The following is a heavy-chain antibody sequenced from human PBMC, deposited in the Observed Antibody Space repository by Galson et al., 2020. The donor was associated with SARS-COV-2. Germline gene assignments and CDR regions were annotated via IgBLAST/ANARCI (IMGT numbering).Heavy chain of an antibody. CDR1: GFTFSSYS. CDR3: ARDGSGSSWLDYGMDV. D-gene: IGHD6-13*01. Sequence: GESLKISCAASGFTFSSYSMNWVRQAPGKGLEWVSYISSSSSTIYYADSVKGRFTISRDNAKNSLYLQMNSLRDEDTAVYYCARDGSGSSWLDYGMDVWGQGTTVTVSS. J-gene: IGHJ6*02. CDR2: ISSSSSTI. V-gene: IGHV3-48*02.